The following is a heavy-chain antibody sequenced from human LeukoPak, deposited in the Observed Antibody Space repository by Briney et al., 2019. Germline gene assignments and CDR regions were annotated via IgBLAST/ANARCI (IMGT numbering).Heavy chain of an antibody. V-gene: IGHV4-39*07. D-gene: IGHD5-12*01. CDR1: GGSISSSSYY. J-gene: IGHJ3*02. Sequence: PSETLSLTCTVSGGSISSSSYYWGWIRQPPGKGLEWIGSIYYSGSTYYNPSLKSRVTISVDTSKNQFSLKLSSVTAADTAVYYCARENSGYDAFDIWGQGTMVTVSS. CDR2: IYYSGST. CDR3: ARENSGYDAFDI.